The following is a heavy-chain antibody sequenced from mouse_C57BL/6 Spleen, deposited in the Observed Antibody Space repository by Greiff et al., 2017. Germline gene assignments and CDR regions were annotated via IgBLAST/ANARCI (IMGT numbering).Heavy chain of an antibody. V-gene: IGHV1-82*01. CDR1: GYAFSSSW. Sequence: VQLQQSGPELVKPGASVKISCKASGYAFSSSWMNWVKQRPGKGLEWIGRIYPGDGDTNYNGKFKGKATLTADKSSSTAYMQLSSLTSEDSAVYFCERRDGSSSYAMDYWGQGTSVTVSS. CDR3: ERRDGSSSYAMDY. CDR2: IYPGDGDT. D-gene: IGHD1-1*01. J-gene: IGHJ4*01.